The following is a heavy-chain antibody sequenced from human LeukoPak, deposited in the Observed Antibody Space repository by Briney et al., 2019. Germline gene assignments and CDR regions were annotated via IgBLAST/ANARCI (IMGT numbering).Heavy chain of an antibody. V-gene: IGHV1-69*13. Sequence: SVKVSCKASGYTFTSYAMHWVRQAPGQGLEWMGGIIPIFGTANYAQKFQGRVTITADESTSTAYMELSSLRSEDTAVYYCARRERSYYGYWGQGTLVTVSS. CDR1: GYTFTSYA. CDR3: ARRERSYYGY. D-gene: IGHD5-24*01. CDR2: IIPIFGTA. J-gene: IGHJ4*02.